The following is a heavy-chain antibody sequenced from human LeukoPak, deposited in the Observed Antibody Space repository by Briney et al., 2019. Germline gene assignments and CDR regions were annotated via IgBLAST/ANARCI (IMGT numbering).Heavy chain of an antibody. CDR3: ARFSSSWYYFDY. Sequence: PSETLSLTCAVSGYSISSGYYWGWTRQPPGKGLEWIGSIYHSGSTYYNPSLKSRVTISVDTSKNQFSLKLSSVTAADTAVYYCARFSSSWYYFDYWGQGTLVTVSS. V-gene: IGHV4-38-2*01. CDR1: GYSISSGYY. CDR2: IYHSGST. D-gene: IGHD6-13*01. J-gene: IGHJ4*02.